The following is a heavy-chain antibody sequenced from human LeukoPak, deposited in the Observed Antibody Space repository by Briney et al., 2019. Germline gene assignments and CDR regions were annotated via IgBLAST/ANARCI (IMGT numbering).Heavy chain of an antibody. CDR2: INTNTGNP. CDR1: GYTFTSYA. Sequence: ASVKVSCKASGYTFTSYAMNWVRQAPGQGLEWMGWINTNTGNPTYAQGFTGRFVFSLDTSVSTAYLQISSLKAEDTAVYYCATLPYCGGGSCIPYYMDVWGKGTTVTVSS. D-gene: IGHD2-15*01. J-gene: IGHJ6*03. V-gene: IGHV7-4-1*02. CDR3: ATLPYCGGGSCIPYYMDV.